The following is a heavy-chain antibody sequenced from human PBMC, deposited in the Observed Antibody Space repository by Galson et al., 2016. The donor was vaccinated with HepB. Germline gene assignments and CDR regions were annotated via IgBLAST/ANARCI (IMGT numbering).Heavy chain of an antibody. CDR3: ARLVTTVTPIDY. D-gene: IGHD4-17*01. CDR1: GYTFTNYW. CDR2: FYPEDSDT. J-gene: IGHJ4*02. V-gene: IGHV5-51*01. Sequence: QSGAEVKKPGESLKISCKGSGYTFTNYWIAWVRQMPGKGLEWIGVFYPEDSDTRYNPSFQGQVSFSADKSINTVYLQWSSLKASDTAVYYCARLVTTVTPIDYWGQGTLVTVSS.